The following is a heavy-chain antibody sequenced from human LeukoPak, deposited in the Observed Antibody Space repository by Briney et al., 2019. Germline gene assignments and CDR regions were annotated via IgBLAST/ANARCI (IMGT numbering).Heavy chain of an antibody. J-gene: IGHJ5*02. D-gene: IGHD1-7*01. CDR3: ARGYRTTTYNWFDP. CDR2: IYYSGST. Sequence: SETLSLTCTVSGGSISSSSYYWGWIRQPPGKGLEWIGSIYYSGSTYYNPSLKSRVTISVDTSKNQFSLKLSSVTAADTAVYYCARGYRTTTYNWFDPWGQGTLVTVSS. CDR1: GGSISSSSYY. V-gene: IGHV4-39*01.